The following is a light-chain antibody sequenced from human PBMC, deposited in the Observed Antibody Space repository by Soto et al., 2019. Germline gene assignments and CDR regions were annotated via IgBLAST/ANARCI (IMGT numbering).Light chain of an antibody. CDR2: GAS. V-gene: IGKV3-15*01. J-gene: IGKJ3*01. CDR3: QQSYSTHF. Sequence: EIVMTQSPATLSVSPGERATLSCRASQSVSSNLAWYQQKPGQAPRLLIYGASTRATGIPARFSGSGSGTEFTLTISSLQSEDFATYYCQQSYSTHFFGPGTKVDIK. CDR1: QSVSSN.